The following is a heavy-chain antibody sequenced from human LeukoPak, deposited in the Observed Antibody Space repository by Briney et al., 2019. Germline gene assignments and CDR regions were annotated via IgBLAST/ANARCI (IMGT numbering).Heavy chain of an antibody. CDR3: ARDGTYTDYDPDFDI. CDR2: IKQDGSEK. J-gene: IGHJ4*02. CDR1: GFTFSRFW. D-gene: IGHD5-12*01. Sequence: GGSLTLSCAASGFTFSRFWMSWVRQAPGKGLEWVANIKQDGSEKYYVDSVKGRFTISRDNAKNSLYLQMNSLRAEDTAVFYCARDGTYTDYDPDFDIWGQGTLVTVSS. V-gene: IGHV3-7*04.